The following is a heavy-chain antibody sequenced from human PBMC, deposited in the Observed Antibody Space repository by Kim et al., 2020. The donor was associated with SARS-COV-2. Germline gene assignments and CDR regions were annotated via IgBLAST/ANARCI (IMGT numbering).Heavy chain of an antibody. Sequence: RGSLRLSCAASGFTFSSYGMHWVRQAPGKGLEWVTIISFDGRKKYHADSVKGRFTISRDNSKNTQYLQMNSLRAEDTAVYYCAKDRVAAAGDYYYYGMDVWGQGTTVTVSS. D-gene: IGHD6-13*01. CDR2: ISFDGRKK. J-gene: IGHJ6*02. CDR3: AKDRVAAAGDYYYYGMDV. CDR1: GFTFSSYG. V-gene: IGHV3-30*18.